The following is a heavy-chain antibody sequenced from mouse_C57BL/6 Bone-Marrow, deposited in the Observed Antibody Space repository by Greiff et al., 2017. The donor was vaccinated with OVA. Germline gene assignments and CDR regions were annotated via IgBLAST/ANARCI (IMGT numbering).Heavy chain of an antibody. CDR1: GFTFSSYG. D-gene: IGHD2-4*01. V-gene: IGHV5-6*01. Sequence: EVHLVESGGDLVKPGGSLKLSCAASGFTFSSYGMSWVRQTPDKRLEWVATISSGGSYTYYPDSVKGRFTISRDNAKNTLYLQMSSLKSEDTAMYYCARRGLSPWFAYWGQGTLVTVSA. CDR2: ISSGGSYT. J-gene: IGHJ3*01. CDR3: ARRGLSPWFAY.